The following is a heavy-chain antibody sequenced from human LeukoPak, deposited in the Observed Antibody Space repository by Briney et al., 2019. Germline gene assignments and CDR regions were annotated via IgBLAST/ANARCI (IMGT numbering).Heavy chain of an antibody. CDR2: ISSSGSTI. D-gene: IGHD3-10*01. J-gene: IGHJ4*02. CDR1: GFTFSSYE. V-gene: IGHV3-48*03. Sequence: SGGSLRLSCAASGFTFSSYEMNWVRQAPGKGLEWVSYISSSGSTIYYADSVKGRFTISRDNAKNSLYLQMNSLRAEDTALYYCAKDLVWRGSGSYQPVFDYWGQGTLVTVSS. CDR3: AKDLVWRGSGSYQPVFDY.